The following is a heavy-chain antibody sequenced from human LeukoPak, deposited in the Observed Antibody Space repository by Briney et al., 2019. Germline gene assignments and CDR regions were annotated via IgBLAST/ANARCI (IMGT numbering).Heavy chain of an antibody. D-gene: IGHD1-26*01. CDR2: IHSDGSST. J-gene: IGHJ4*02. CDR3: ARGGLAASFDY. V-gene: IGHV3-74*01. Sequence: GGSLRLSCAASGFTFRSYWMHWVRHVPGKGLVWVTYIHSDGSSTNYADSVKGRFTISRDNAKNTVYLQMNSLRAEDTAVYYCARGGLAASFDYWGQGTLVTVSS. CDR1: GFTFRSYW.